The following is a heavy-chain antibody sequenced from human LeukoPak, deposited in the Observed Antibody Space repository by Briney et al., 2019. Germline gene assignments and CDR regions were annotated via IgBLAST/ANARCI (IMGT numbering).Heavy chain of an antibody. CDR3: ARTYFAPYYFDY. CDR2: IYYSGST. V-gene: IGHV4-59*01. Sequence: SETLSLTCTVSGGSISSYYWSWIRQPPGKGLEWIGYIYYSGSTNYNPSLKSRVTISVDTSKNQFSLKLSSVTAADTAVYYCARTYFAPYYFDYWGQGTLVTVSS. D-gene: IGHD3-10*01. CDR1: GGSISSYY. J-gene: IGHJ4*02.